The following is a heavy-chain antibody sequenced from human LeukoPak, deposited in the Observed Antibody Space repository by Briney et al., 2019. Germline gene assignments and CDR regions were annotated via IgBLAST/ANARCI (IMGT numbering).Heavy chain of an antibody. V-gene: IGHV3-30*03. Sequence: PGGSLRLSCAASGFTFSSYGMHWVRQAPGKGLEWVAVISYDGSNKYYADSVKGRFTISRDNSKNTLYLQMNSLRAEDTAVYYCATYCSGYYSIYWGQGTLVTVSS. D-gene: IGHD3-22*01. J-gene: IGHJ4*02. CDR1: GFTFSSYG. CDR3: ATYCSGYYSIY. CDR2: ISYDGSNK.